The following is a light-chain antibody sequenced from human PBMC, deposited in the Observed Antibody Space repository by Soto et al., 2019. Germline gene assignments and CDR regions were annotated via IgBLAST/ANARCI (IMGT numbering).Light chain of an antibody. J-gene: IGLJ1*01. CDR1: SSDVGGYYY. Sequence: QSDLTQPPSASGSPGQSVTISCTGTSSDVGGYYYVSWYQQHPGKPPKLMIYEVSKRPSGVPDRFSGSKSGNTASLTVSGLQAEDEADYYCSSYAGTNTPYVFGNGTKVTVL. V-gene: IGLV2-8*01. CDR3: SSYAGTNTPYV. CDR2: EVS.